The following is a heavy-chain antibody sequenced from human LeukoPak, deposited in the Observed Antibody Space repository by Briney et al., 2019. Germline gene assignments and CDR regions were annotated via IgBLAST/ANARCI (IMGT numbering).Heavy chain of an antibody. Sequence: GGSLRLSCAGSRLPFSIAWMTWVRQAPGKGLEWVGRIKSRADGGTTDYAAPVKGRFAISRDDSKNTVYLQMNSLRTEDTAVYYCTTPVHYSDSRFDFWGQGTLATVSS. CDR1: RLPFSIAW. V-gene: IGHV3-15*01. CDR3: TTPVHYSDSRFDF. D-gene: IGHD3-22*01. J-gene: IGHJ4*02. CDR2: IKSRADGGTT.